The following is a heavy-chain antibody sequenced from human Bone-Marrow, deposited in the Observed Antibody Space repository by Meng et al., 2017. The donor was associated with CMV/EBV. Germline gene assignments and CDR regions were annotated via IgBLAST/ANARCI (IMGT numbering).Heavy chain of an antibody. V-gene: IGHV3-74*01. D-gene: IGHD2/OR15-2a*01. CDR1: GFTFSSYW. Sequence: GGSLRLSCAASGFTFSSYWMHWVRQAPGKGLVWVSRINSDGSSTSYADSVKGRFTISRDNAKNTLYLQMNSLRAEDTAVYYCAKSFYAAAYYWYFDLLGRGTRVTVSS. CDR2: INSDGSST. J-gene: IGHJ2*01. CDR3: AKSFYAAAYYWYFDL.